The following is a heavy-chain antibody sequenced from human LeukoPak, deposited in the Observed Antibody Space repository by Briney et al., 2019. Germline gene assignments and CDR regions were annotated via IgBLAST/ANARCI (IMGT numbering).Heavy chain of an antibody. CDR3: ARGPGMATIKD. D-gene: IGHD5-24*01. V-gene: IGHV4-59*01. J-gene: IGHJ4*02. CDR2: IYYSGST. CDR1: GGSISSYY. Sequence: SETLSLTCTVSGGSISSYYWSWIRQPPGKGLEWIGYIYYSGSTNYNPSLKSRVTISIDTSKHQFSLKLTSVTAADTAVYYCARGPGMATIKDWGQGTLVTVSS.